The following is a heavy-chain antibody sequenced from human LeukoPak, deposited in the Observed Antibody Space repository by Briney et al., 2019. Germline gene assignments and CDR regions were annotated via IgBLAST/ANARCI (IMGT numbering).Heavy chain of an antibody. J-gene: IGHJ4*02. Sequence: SETLSLTCTVSGGSISSYYWSWLRQPAGKGLEWIGRIYTSGSTNYNPSLKSRVTMSVDTSKNQFYLKLSSVTAADTAVYYCARGTDFWSGYYIWDYFDYWGQGTLVTVSS. D-gene: IGHD3-3*01. CDR1: GGSISSYY. CDR3: ARGTDFWSGYYIWDYFDY. V-gene: IGHV4-4*07. CDR2: IYTSGST.